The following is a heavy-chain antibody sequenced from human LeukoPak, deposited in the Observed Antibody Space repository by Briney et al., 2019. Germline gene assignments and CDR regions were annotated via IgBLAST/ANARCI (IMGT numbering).Heavy chain of an antibody. CDR3: ARALSTVPSGGPFDY. CDR2: INPSGGST. Sequence: ASVKVSCKASGYTFTGYYMHWVRQAPGQGLEWMGIINPSGGSTSYAQKFQGRVTMTRDTSTSTVYMELSSLRSEDTAVYYCARALSTVPSGGPFDYWGQGTLVTVSS. V-gene: IGHV1-46*01. D-gene: IGHD4-17*01. CDR1: GYTFTGYY. J-gene: IGHJ4*02.